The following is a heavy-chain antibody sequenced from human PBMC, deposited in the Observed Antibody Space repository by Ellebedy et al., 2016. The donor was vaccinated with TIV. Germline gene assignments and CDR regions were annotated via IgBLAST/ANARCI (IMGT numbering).Heavy chain of an antibody. CDR3: ASHAALVIGLYSL. CDR1: GFLFSSYA. Sequence: GESLKISXAASGFLFSSYAMSWVRQAPGKGLEWVSAVSHGGGSTYSADSVKGRFTIFRDNSKNTLYLQMNSLRAEDTAVYYCASHAALVIGLYSLWGQGTLVTVSS. V-gene: IGHV3-23*01. J-gene: IGHJ4*02. CDR2: VSHGGGST. D-gene: IGHD2-21*01.